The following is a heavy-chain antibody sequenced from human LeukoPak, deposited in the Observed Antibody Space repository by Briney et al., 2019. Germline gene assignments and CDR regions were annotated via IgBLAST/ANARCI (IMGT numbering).Heavy chain of an antibody. V-gene: IGHV3-48*01. CDR1: GFTFSTYS. Sequence: GGSLRLSCAASGFTFSTYSMNWVRQAPGKGLEWVSYISSSSGTIYYADSVKGRFTISRDNAKNSLYLQMNSLRAEDTALYYCARDRDSSGYYCDWGQGTLVTVSS. D-gene: IGHD3-22*01. J-gene: IGHJ4*02. CDR2: ISSSSGTI. CDR3: ARDRDSSGYYCD.